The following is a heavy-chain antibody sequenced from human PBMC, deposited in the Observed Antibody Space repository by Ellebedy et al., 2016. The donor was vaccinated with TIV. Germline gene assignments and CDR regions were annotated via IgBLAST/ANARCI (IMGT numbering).Heavy chain of an antibody. CDR2: IRYDGVHE. CDR3: TKGAGSDGWVY. CDR1: GFIFSGSG. J-gene: IGHJ4*02. V-gene: IGHV3-30*02. Sequence: PGGSLRLSCAASGFIFSGSGMHWVRQAPGKGLEWVAYIRYDGVHEYYADSVKGRFTISRDNSKNTLYLQMNSLRAEDTAVYYCTKGAGSDGWVYWGQGTLVTVSS. D-gene: IGHD5-24*01.